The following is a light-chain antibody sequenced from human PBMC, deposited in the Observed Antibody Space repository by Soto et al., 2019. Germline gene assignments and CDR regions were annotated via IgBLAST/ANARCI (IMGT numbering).Light chain of an antibody. V-gene: IGKV3-11*01. J-gene: IGKJ3*01. Sequence: EIVLTQSPATLSLSPGERATLSCRASQSVSSYLAWYQKKPGQAPRLLIYDASNRATGIPARFSGSGSGTDFTLNSCSLEPEDFTVYYCQQRSNWPGFSFGPGTKVDIK. CDR2: DAS. CDR3: QQRSNWPGFS. CDR1: QSVSSY.